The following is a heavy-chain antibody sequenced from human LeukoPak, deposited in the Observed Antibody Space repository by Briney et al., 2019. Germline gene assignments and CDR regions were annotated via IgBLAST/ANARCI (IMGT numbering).Heavy chain of an antibody. Sequence: SDPLSLTCTLSVGSISRYYWSGLRRPAGKGVEWIGRIYTSRSTNYNPSLKSRVTMSVDTSKNQFSLKLSSVTAADTDVYYGARDIRGWFGPWGQGTLVTVSS. D-gene: IGHD3-3*02. V-gene: IGHV4-4*07. J-gene: IGHJ5*02. CDR3: ARDIRGWFGP. CDR2: IYTSRST. CDR1: VGSISRYY.